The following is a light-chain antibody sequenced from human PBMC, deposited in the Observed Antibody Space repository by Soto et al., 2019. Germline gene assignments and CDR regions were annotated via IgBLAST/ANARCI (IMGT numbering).Light chain of an antibody. CDR3: RSYTSSSTLGV. CDR2: DVS. Sequence: QSVLTQPASVSGSPGQSITISCTGTSSDVGGYNYVSWYQQHPGKAPKLMIYDVSNRPSGVTNLFSGSKSGNTASLTISGHPAEDAADYYCRSYTSSSTLGVFGGGTKLTVL. J-gene: IGLJ2*01. CDR1: SSDVGGYNY. V-gene: IGLV2-14*01.